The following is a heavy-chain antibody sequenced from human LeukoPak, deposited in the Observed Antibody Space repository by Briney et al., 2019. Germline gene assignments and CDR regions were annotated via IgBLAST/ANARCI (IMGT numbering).Heavy chain of an antibody. J-gene: IGHJ4*02. Sequence: GGSLRLSCAASGNYWMHWVRQAPGKGLVWVSHVNSDGSWTSHADSVKGRFTISKDNAKNTVYLQMNSLRAEDTAVYYCAKDFRGVIILYYFDYWGQGTLVTVSS. CDR3: AKDFRGVIILYYFDY. CDR2: VNSDGSWT. CDR1: GNYW. V-gene: IGHV3-74*01. D-gene: IGHD3-10*01.